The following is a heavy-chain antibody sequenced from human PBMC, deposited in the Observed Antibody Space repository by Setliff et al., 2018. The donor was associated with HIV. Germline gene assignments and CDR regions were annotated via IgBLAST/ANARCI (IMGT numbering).Heavy chain of an antibody. CDR1: GDPINTHY. D-gene: IGHD1-26*01. J-gene: IGHJ5*02. V-gene: IGHV4-59*11. CDR3: ARSTVGAGASFP. CDR2: ISHSGNT. Sequence: SETLSLTCTVSGDPINTHYWSWIRQPPGKGLEWIGCISHSGNTNFNPSLNSRVTISLDTSKNQFSLRLTSLTAADTAIYYCARSTVGAGASFPWGRGILVTVS.